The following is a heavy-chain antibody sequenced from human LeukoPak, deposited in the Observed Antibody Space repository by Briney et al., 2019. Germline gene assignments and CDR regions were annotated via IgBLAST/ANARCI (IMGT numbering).Heavy chain of an antibody. CDR2: IYYRGST. Sequence: SETLSLTCTVSGDSINNNNYYWAWIRQSPGKGLEWLGSIYYRGSTYYNPSLRSRLIMSVDTAENHFSLRLTSVTAADTAIYYCARHNYYNFWNALNWFDPWGQGTLVTVSS. CDR1: GDSINNNNYY. D-gene: IGHD3-3*01. V-gene: IGHV4-39*01. CDR3: ARHNYYNFWNALNWFDP. J-gene: IGHJ5*02.